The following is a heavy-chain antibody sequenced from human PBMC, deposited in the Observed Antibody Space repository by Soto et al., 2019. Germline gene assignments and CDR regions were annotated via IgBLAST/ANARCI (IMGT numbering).Heavy chain of an antibody. Sequence: LRLSCAASGFTFSSYGMHWVRQAPGKGLEWVAVIWYDGSNKYYADSVKGRFTISRDNSKNTLYLQMNSLRAEDTAVYYCARDRYCTNGVCYYYYYYGMDVWGQGTTVTVSS. J-gene: IGHJ6*02. D-gene: IGHD2-8*01. CDR3: ARDRYCTNGVCYYYYYYGMDV. CDR2: IWYDGSNK. V-gene: IGHV3-33*01. CDR1: GFTFSSYG.